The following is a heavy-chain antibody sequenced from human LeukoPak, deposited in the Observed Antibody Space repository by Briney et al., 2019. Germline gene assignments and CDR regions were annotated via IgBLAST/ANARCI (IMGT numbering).Heavy chain of an antibody. Sequence: PGGSLRLSCAAAGFTFSSYSMNWVRQAPGKGLEWVSSISSSSSYIYYADSVKGRFTISRDNAKNSLYLQMNSLRAEDTAVYYCARWHYDRSGYYLFDYWGQGTLVTVSS. CDR1: GFTFSSYS. V-gene: IGHV3-21*01. J-gene: IGHJ4*02. D-gene: IGHD3-22*01. CDR2: ISSSSSYI. CDR3: ARWHYDRSGYYLFDY.